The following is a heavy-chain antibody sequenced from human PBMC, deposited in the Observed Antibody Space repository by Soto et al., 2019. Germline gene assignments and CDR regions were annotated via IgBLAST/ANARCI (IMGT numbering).Heavy chain of an antibody. J-gene: IGHJ6*03. D-gene: IGHD1-26*01. Sequence: GGSLRLSCAASGFTFSSYGMHWVRQAPGKGLEWVAVISYDGSNKYYADSVKGRFTISRDNSKNTLYLQMNSLRAEDTAVYYCAKSGNYYYYYMDVWGKGTTVTVSS. CDR3: AKSGNYYYYYMDV. CDR1: GFTFSSYG. V-gene: IGHV3-30*18. CDR2: ISYDGSNK.